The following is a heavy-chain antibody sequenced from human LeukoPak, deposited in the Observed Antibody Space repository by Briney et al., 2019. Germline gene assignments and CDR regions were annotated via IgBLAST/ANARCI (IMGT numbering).Heavy chain of an antibody. CDR2: FDGNGPNT. D-gene: IGHD2-8*02. V-gene: IGHV3-23*01. J-gene: IGHJ4*02. CDR1: GVTFSSHG. Sequence: GGSLRLSCGVSGVTFSSHGMNWVRQAPGKGLEWVSGFDGNGPNTYYADSVKGRWTISRDNSRNTLYLEMNSLRPEDTAIYYCAKPRTTGLGWAQFDYWGQGSLVTVSS. CDR3: AKPRTTGLGWAQFDY.